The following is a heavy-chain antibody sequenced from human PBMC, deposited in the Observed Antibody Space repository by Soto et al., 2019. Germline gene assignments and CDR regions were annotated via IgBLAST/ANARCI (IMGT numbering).Heavy chain of an antibody. V-gene: IGHV4-39*01. CDR2: IYYSGST. CDR1: GGSISSSSYY. D-gene: IGHD6-13*01. Sequence: QLQLQESGPGLVKPSETLSLTCTVSGGSISSSSYYWGWIRQPPGKGLEWIGSIYYSGSTYYNPSLKSRVTISVDTSKNQCSLKLSSVTAADTAVYYCARHGEQQLVPAFDIWGQGTMVTVSS. J-gene: IGHJ3*02. CDR3: ARHGEQQLVPAFDI.